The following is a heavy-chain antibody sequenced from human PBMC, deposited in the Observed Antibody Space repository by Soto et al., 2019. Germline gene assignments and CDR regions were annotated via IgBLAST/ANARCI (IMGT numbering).Heavy chain of an antibody. Sequence: QVQLVQSGAEVKKPGASVKVSCKASGYTFTSYGISWVRQAPGQGLEWMGWISAYNGNTNYAQKLQGRVTMTTDTATSTADMELRSLRSDATAVYYCAWSEVGAILDYWGQGTLVTVYS. CDR3: AWSEVGAILDY. V-gene: IGHV1-18*01. D-gene: IGHD1-26*01. J-gene: IGHJ4*02. CDR2: ISAYNGNT. CDR1: GYTFTSYG.